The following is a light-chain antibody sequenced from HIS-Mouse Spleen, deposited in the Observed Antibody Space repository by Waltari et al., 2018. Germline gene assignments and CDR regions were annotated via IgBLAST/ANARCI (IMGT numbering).Light chain of an antibody. V-gene: IGLV6-57*02. CDR1: SGSIASNY. J-gene: IGLJ3*02. CDR2: EDN. CDR3: QSYDSSNWV. Sequence: NFMLTQPHSVSESPGKTVTISCTGSSGSIASNYVQWYQQRPGRAPTTVIYEDNQRPSGVPARFSGSIDSSSNSASLTISGLKTEDEADYYCQSYDSSNWVFGGGTKLTVL.